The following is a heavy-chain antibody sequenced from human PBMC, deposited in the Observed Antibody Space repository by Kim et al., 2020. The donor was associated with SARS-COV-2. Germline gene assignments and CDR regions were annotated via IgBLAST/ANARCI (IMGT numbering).Heavy chain of an antibody. D-gene: IGHD5-12*01. Sequence: GGSLRLSCAASGFTFSSYAMSWVRQAPGKGLEWVSVIYSGGSSTYYADSVKGRFTISRDNSKNTLYLQMNSLRAEDTAVYYCAKAEDEATIVYWGQGTLVTVSS. CDR2: IYSGGSST. CDR1: GFTFSSYA. J-gene: IGHJ4*02. V-gene: IGHV3-23*03. CDR3: AKAEDEATIVY.